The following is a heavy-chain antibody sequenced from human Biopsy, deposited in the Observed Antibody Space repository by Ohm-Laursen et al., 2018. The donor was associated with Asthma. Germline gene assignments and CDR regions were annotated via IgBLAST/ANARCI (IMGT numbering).Heavy chain of an antibody. CDR3: AKRRGYSDLTDFNH. V-gene: IGHV3-30*18. J-gene: IGHJ4*02. D-gene: IGHD3-3*01. CDR1: GFVFRSHA. CDR2: VSYDGGVA. Sequence: SLRLSCSASGFVFRSHAMHWVRQAPGKGLEWVAVVSYDGGVAHYADSMKGRFTISRDNAKSTLYLQMNRLRTDDTAVYYCAKRRGYSDLTDFNHWGQGTLVTISS.